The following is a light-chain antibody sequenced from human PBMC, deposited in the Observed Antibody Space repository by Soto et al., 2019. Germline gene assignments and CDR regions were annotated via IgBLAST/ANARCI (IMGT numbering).Light chain of an antibody. J-gene: IGKJ2*01. CDR2: AAS. V-gene: IGKV3-15*01. CDR1: QSISNN. CDR3: QQYYNGPPYT. Sequence: EAVLTQFPATLSVSPGERATLSCRASQSISNNLAWYQQKPGQAPRLLIYAASTRATGIPARFSGSGSGTEFTLTISSLQSEDFAVYYCQQYYNGPPYTFGQGSRLEIK.